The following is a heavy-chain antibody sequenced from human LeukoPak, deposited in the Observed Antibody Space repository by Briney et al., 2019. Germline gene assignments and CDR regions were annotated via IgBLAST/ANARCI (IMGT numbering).Heavy chain of an antibody. CDR1: GGSISSYY. CDR3: ARAGTVTTLFDY. V-gene: IGHV4-59*01. J-gene: IGHJ4*02. Sequence: SETLSLTCTVSGGSISSYYWSWIRQPPGKGLEWIGYIYYSGSTNYNPSLKSRVTISVDTSKNQFSLKLSSVTAADTAVYYCARAGTVTTLFDYWGQGTLVTVTS. D-gene: IGHD4-17*01. CDR2: IYYSGST.